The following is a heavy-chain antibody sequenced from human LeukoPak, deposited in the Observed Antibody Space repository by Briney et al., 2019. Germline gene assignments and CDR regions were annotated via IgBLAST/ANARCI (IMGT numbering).Heavy chain of an antibody. CDR3: AREGVAAAGRGVYYYGMDV. CDR1: GGTFSSYA. V-gene: IGHV1-69*01. J-gene: IGHJ6*04. Sequence: SVKVSCKASGGTFSSYAISWVRQAPGQGLEWMGGIIPIFGTANYAQKFQGRVTITADESTSTAYMELSSLRSEDTAVYYCAREGVAAAGRGVYYYGMDVWGKGTTVTVSS. CDR2: IIPIFGTA. D-gene: IGHD6-13*01.